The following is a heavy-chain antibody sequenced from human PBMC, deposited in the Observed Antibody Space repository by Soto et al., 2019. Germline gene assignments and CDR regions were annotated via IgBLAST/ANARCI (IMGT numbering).Heavy chain of an antibody. J-gene: IGHJ5*02. CDR2: ISGSGGST. CDR1: GFTFSSYA. Sequence: KLTRRVSGFTFSSYAMSWVRQAPGKGLEWVSAISGSGGSTYYADSVKGRFTISRDNSKNTLYLQMNSLRAEDTAVYYCAKVRDSSGWYVMNWFDPWGQGTLVTVSS. D-gene: IGHD6-19*01. CDR3: AKVRDSSGWYVMNWFDP. V-gene: IGHV3-23*01.